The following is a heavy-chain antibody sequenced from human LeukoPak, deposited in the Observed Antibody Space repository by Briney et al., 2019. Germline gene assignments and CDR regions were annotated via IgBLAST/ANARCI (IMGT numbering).Heavy chain of an antibody. CDR3: AGMSTSGYYPYYFVY. CDR1: GGSISSGGYS. CDR2: IYHTGST. D-gene: IGHD3-22*01. J-gene: IGHJ4*02. V-gene: IGHV4-61*08. Sequence: SETLSLTCAASGGSISSGGYSWSWIWQPPGKGLEWIGYIYHTGSTNYNPSLQSRVTISVDTSKNQFSLKLSSVTAADTAVYYCAGMSTSGYYPYYFVYWGQGALVTVSS.